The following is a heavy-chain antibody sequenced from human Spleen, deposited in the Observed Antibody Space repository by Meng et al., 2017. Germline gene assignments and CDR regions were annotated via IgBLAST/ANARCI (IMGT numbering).Heavy chain of an antibody. V-gene: IGHV3-11*04. Sequence: GGSLRLSCAASGFTFSDYYMSWIRQAPGKGLEWVSYISSSGSTIYYADSVKGRFTISRDNAKHSLYLQMNRLRAEDTAVYYCARDPPRLDSYYYGSGSYLFDYWGQGTLVTVSS. CDR1: GFTFSDYY. J-gene: IGHJ4*02. D-gene: IGHD3-10*01. CDR3: ARDPPRLDSYYYGSGSYLFDY. CDR2: ISSSGSTI.